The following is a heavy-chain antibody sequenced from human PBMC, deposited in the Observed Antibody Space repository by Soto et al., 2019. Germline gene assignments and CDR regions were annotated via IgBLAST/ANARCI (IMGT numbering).Heavy chain of an antibody. V-gene: IGHV4-31*03. Sequence: PSETLSLTCTVSGASISGGDYYWSWIRQVPKKGLEWIGYIYYSGSTYYNPSLKSRVAMSVDTSKNQFSLKLSSVTAADTAIYYWAREGRLAAAGRFNYWGQGTLVAFSS. CDR1: GASISGGDYY. CDR3: AREGRLAAAGRFNY. J-gene: IGHJ4*02. CDR2: IYYSGST. D-gene: IGHD6-13*01.